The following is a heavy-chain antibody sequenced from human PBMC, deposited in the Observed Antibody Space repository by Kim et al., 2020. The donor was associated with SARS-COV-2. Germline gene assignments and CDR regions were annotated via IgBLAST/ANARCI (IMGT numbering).Heavy chain of an antibody. CDR3: AALGSGSYSCRY. CDR2: IYYSGST. V-gene: IGHV4-39*01. Sequence: SETLSLTCTVSSGSISSTSYYWGWIRQPPGKGLEWIGSIYYSGSTYYNPSLKSRVTISVDTSKNQFSLKLTSVTAADTAVYYCAALGSGSYSCRYWGQGTLVTVSS. D-gene: IGHD3-10*01. CDR1: SGSISSTSYY. J-gene: IGHJ4*02.